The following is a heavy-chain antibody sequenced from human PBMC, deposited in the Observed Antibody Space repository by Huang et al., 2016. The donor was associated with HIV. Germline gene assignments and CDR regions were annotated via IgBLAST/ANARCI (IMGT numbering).Heavy chain of an antibody. Sequence: QGQLVQSGPEVKKPGASVKVSCKASGYRFASFGVSWVRQAPGQGLEWMGWINAHNHNTNYAQNLQGRFIMTTDTSTGTAYMELRSLRSDDTAVYYCARPGYYYDNSGYRSTYAFDLWGQGTLVTVSS. CDR1: GYRFASFG. D-gene: IGHD3-22*01. CDR2: INAHNHNT. V-gene: IGHV1-18*01. CDR3: ARPGYYYDNSGYRSTYAFDL. J-gene: IGHJ3*01.